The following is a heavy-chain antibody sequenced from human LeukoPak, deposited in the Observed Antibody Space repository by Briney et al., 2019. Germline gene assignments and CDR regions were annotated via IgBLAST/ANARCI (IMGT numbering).Heavy chain of an antibody. CDR1: GGTFSSYA. CDR2: IIPIFGTA. Sequence: ASVKVSCKASGGTFSSYAISWVRQAPGQGLEWMGGIIPIFGTANYAQKFQGRVTITADESTSTAYMELSSLRSEDTAVYYCARGTPKRGSTINYDFWSDLYYYYYMDVWGKGTTVTVSS. V-gene: IGHV1-69*13. D-gene: IGHD3-3*01. J-gene: IGHJ6*03. CDR3: ARGTPKRGSTINYDFWSDLYYYYYMDV.